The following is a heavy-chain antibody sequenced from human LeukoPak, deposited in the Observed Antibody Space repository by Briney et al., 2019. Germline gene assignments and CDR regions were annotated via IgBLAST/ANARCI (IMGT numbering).Heavy chain of an antibody. D-gene: IGHD2-15*01. CDR1: GFTFSDAW. CDR3: TTVTHFYL. CDR2: IQDGGTT. J-gene: IGHJ4*02. V-gene: IGHV3-15*01. Sequence: GGSLRLSRAASGFTFSDAWLSWVRQAPGKGLEWIGRIQDGGTTDYAAPVKGRFTISRDDSKATLYLQMNSLKTEDTAIYYCTTVTHFYLGGQGTLVTVSS.